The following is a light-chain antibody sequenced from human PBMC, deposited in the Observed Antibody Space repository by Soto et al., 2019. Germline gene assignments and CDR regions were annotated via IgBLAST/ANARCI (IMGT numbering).Light chain of an antibody. CDR1: RSNIGTNT. J-gene: IGLJ2*01. CDR2: NNN. CDR3: AVWDDSLNGPDMA. Sequence: QSVLTQPPSASGTPGQRVTISCSGCRSNIGTNTVNWYQQVPGTAPKLLIYNNNQRPSGVPDRFSASKSGTSASLAISGLQSEDEANYYCAVWDDSLNGPDMAFGGGTKVTVL. V-gene: IGLV1-44*01.